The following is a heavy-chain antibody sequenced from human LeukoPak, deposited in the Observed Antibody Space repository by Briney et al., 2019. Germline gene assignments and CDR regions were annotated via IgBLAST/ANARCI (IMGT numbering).Heavy chain of an antibody. CDR3: ARHSSGWSHFDY. J-gene: IGHJ4*02. CDR2: IYYSGST. D-gene: IGHD6-19*01. Sequence: PSETLSLTCTVSGGSISSGGYYWGGLRQHPGKGLEWIVYIYYSGSTYYNPSLKSRVTISVDTSKNQFSLKLSSVTAADTAVYYCARHSSGWSHFDYWGQGTLVTVSS. CDR1: GGSISSGGYY. V-gene: IGHV4-31*03.